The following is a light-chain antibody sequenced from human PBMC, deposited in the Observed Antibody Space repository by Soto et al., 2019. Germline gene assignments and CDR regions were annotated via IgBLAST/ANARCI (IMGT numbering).Light chain of an antibody. J-gene: IGLJ2*01. CDR2: DVS. Sequence: QSVLTQPASVSGSPGQSITISCTGTSSDIGGYNSVSWYQQHPGKAPKLMIYDVSNRPSGVSNRFSGSKSGNTASLTISGLQAEDEADYYCSSYTSSSTLGVVFGGGTQLTVL. CDR3: SSYTSSSTLGVV. CDR1: SSDIGGYNS. V-gene: IGLV2-14*01.